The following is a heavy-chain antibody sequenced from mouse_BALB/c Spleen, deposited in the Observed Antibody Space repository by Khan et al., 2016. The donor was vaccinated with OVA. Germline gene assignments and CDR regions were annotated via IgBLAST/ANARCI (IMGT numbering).Heavy chain of an antibody. CDR1: GYTFTSYV. Sequence: VQLKQSGPELVKPGASVKMSCKASGYTFTSYVMHWVKQKPGQGLEWIGYISPNTDGSTYTDKFRGKATLTSDKSSSTAYLELSSLTSEDSAFYYGLGSLYCAGSAYEEFAYWGPGTLVTVSA. CDR2: ISPNTDGS. V-gene: IGHV1S136*01. D-gene: IGHD1-1*01. J-gene: IGHJ3*01. CDR3: LGSLYCAGSAYEEFAY.